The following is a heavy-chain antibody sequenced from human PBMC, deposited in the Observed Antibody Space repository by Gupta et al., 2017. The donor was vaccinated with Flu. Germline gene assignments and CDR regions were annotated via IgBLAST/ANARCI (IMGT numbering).Heavy chain of an antibody. D-gene: IGHD4-11*01. Sequence: EVQLVESGGDSIKPGGSLRLSCVGSGFTFSNAWMTWVRQAPGKGLEWVGRIRTKTDTGTTDYAAPVRDRFTISRDDSKNTLYLQMNSLKADDTAVYYCATFADDYRRSQNMDVWGRGTTVTVSS. J-gene: IGHJ6*02. CDR1: GFTFSNAW. CDR2: IRTKTDTGTT. CDR3: ATFADDYRRSQNMDV. V-gene: IGHV3-15*01.